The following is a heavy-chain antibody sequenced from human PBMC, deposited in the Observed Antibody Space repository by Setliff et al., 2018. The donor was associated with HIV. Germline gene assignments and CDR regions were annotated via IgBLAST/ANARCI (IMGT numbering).Heavy chain of an antibody. J-gene: IGHJ3*02. Sequence: ASVKVSCKASGYTFSGYYMHWVRQAPGQGLEWMGWINLNSGGTNYAQKFQGRVTMTRDTSISTVYMELSRLRSDDTAVYYCARGTRVGANDAFDIWGQGTMVTVSS. V-gene: IGHV1-2*02. CDR3: ARGTRVGANDAFDI. CDR2: INLNSGGT. CDR1: GYTFSGYY. D-gene: IGHD1-26*01.